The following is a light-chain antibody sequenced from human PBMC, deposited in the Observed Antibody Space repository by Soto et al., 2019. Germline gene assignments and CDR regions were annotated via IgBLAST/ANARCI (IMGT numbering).Light chain of an antibody. J-gene: IGKJ1*01. CDR1: QSVLYSSNNKNY. CDR2: WAA. Sequence: DILVTQSPDSLAVSLGERATINCKSSQSVLYSSNNKNYLAWFQQKPGQPPKLLFYWAATRESGVPDRFSGSGSGTDFTLTISSLQVEDVAVYYCQQYYSSPQAFGQGTKVDIK. V-gene: IGKV4-1*01. CDR3: QQYYSSPQA.